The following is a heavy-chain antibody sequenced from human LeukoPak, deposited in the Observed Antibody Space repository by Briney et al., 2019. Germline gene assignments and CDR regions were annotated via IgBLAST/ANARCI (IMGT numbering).Heavy chain of an antibody. D-gene: IGHD2-15*01. J-gene: IGHJ4*02. CDR3: ARAGGYCSGGSCYRDFDY. CDR2: IYSGGST. Sequence: GGSLRLSCAASGFSFGSHVMKWVRQAPGKGLEWVSVIYSGGSTYYADSVKGRFTISRDNSKNTLYLQMNSLRAEDTAVYYCARAGGYCSGGSCYRDFDYWGQGTLVTVSS. V-gene: IGHV3-66*02. CDR1: GFSFGSHV.